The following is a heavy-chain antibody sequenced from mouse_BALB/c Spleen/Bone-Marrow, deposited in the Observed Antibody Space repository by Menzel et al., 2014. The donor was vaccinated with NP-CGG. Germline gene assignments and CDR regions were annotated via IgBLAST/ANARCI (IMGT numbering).Heavy chain of an antibody. CDR1: GYSITSGYS. Sequence: EVKLVESGPDLVKPSQSLSLTCTVTGYSITSGYSWHWIRQFPGNNLEWMGYIHYSGSTGYNPSLKSRISITRDTSKNQFFLQLNSVATEDTATYYCARRGDRLYAMDYWGQGTSVTVSS. J-gene: IGHJ4*01. D-gene: IGHD3-3*01. V-gene: IGHV3-1*02. CDR3: ARRGDRLYAMDY. CDR2: IHYSGST.